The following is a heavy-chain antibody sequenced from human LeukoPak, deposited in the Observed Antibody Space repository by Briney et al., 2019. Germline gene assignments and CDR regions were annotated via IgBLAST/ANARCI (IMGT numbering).Heavy chain of an antibody. Sequence: SETLSLTCAVYGGSFSGYYWSWIRQPPGKGLEWIGEINHSGSTNYNPSLKSRVTISVDTSKNQFSLKLSSVTAADTAVYYCARGGGPIGYYYYGMDVWGQGTTVTVSS. D-gene: IGHD1-26*01. CDR3: ARGGGPIGYYYYGMDV. CDR1: GGSFSGYY. V-gene: IGHV4-34*01. J-gene: IGHJ6*02. CDR2: INHSGST.